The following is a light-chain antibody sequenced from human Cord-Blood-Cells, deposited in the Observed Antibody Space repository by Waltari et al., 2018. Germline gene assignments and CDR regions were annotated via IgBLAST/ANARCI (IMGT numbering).Light chain of an antibody. Sequence: DIQMTQSPSSLSASVGDRVTITCRASQSISSYLNWYQQKPGKAPKLLIYAASSWQSGVPSRYSGSGSGTDFTLTIISLQPEDFATYYCQQSYSTPYTFGQGTKLEIK. CDR3: QQSYSTPYT. J-gene: IGKJ2*01. CDR1: QSISSY. CDR2: AAS. V-gene: IGKV1-39*01.